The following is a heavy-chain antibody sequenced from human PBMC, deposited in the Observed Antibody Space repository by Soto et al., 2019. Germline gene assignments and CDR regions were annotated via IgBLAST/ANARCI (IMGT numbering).Heavy chain of an antibody. Sequence: QVQLQESGPGLVKPSETLSLTCTVSGGSVNSDSHNWSWIRQPPGKGLEWIGYIYYSGNTNYNPSLKSRVTISEDTSKNQFSLRLSSVTTADTAVYYCARDREYYESSGLYFDNWGQGTLVTVSS. CDR3: ARDREYYESSGLYFDN. J-gene: IGHJ4*02. V-gene: IGHV4-61*01. D-gene: IGHD3-22*01. CDR2: IYYSGNT. CDR1: GGSVNSDSHN.